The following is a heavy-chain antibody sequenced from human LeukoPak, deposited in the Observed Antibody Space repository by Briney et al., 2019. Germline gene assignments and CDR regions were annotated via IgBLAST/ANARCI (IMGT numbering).Heavy chain of an antibody. V-gene: IGHV4-34*01. D-gene: IGHD4-23*01. CDR1: GGSFSAYY. Sequence: PSETLSLTCAVYGGSFSAYYWTWIRQPPGKGLEWIGEINHGGSTNYDPSLKSRVTISIDTAKNQFSLKMSSVTAADTAVYFCARYFDYGGNSRVFQHWGQGTLDTVSS. J-gene: IGHJ1*01. CDR2: INHGGST. CDR3: ARYFDYGGNSRVFQH.